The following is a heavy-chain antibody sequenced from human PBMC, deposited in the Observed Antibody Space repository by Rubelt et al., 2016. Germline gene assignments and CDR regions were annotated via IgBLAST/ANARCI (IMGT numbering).Heavy chain of an antibody. V-gene: IGHV3-73*01. Sequence: FSDSAMHWVRQASGKGLEWVGYIRSKANNYATVYGASVKGRFTISRDNSKNALYLQMNSLRAEDTAVYYCAKGHSLSDAFDIWGQGTMVTVSS. CDR3: AKGHSLSDAFDI. CDR2: IRSKANNYAT. J-gene: IGHJ3*02. CDR1: FSDSA. D-gene: IGHD3-10*01.